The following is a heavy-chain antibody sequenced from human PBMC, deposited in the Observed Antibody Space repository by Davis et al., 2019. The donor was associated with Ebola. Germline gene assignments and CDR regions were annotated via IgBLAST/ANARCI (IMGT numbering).Heavy chain of an antibody. Sequence: SETLSLTCTVSGGSISSSTYYWGWIRQPPGKGLAWIGSIYYSGSTYYNPSLKSRVTISVDTSKNQFSMRLSSVTAADTAVYYCARGPLYYYYYGMDVWGQGTTVTVSS. J-gene: IGHJ6*02. CDR2: IYYSGST. V-gene: IGHV4-39*01. CDR1: GGSISSSTYY. CDR3: ARGPLYYYYYGMDV.